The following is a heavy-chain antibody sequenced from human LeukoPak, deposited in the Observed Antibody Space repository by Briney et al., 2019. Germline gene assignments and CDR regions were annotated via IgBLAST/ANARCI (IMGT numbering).Heavy chain of an antibody. CDR1: GFTFSSYW. D-gene: IGHD5-18*01. CDR2: IKQDGSEK. Sequence: GGSLRLSCAASGFTFSSYWMTWVRQAPGKGLEWVANIKQDGSEKYYVDSMKGRFTISRDNAKNSLYLQMNSLRAEDTAVYYCARETVDTAFDYWGQGTLVTVSS. CDR3: ARETVDTAFDY. V-gene: IGHV3-7*01. J-gene: IGHJ4*02.